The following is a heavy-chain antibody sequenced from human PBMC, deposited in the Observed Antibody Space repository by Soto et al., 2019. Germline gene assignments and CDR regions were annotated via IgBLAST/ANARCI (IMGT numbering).Heavy chain of an antibody. D-gene: IGHD3-22*01. V-gene: IGHV3-23*01. CDR1: GFTFSCYA. CDR3: VPASSGPIPNWLEP. CDR2: ISGSGDST. Sequence: EVQLLASGGSLVQPGESLRLSCAGSGFTFSCYAIGWVRQAPGKGLEWVSSISGSGDSTYYADSVKGGFTISRDNSKNPLYLKVTSLRAEDTAVYYGVPASSGPIPNWLEPWGQETRVTVSS. J-gene: IGHJ5*02.